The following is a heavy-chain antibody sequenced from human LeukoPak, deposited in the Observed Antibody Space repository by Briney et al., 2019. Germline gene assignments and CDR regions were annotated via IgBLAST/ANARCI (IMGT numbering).Heavy chain of an antibody. CDR2: INPNSGGT. CDR1: GYTFTGYY. Sequence: RASVKVSCKASGYTFTGYYMHWVRQAPGQGLEWMGWINPNSGGTNYARKFQGRVTMTRDTSISTAYMELSRLRSDDTAVYYCARVATYYYDSSGPLAWGYYMDVWGKGTTVTVSS. V-gene: IGHV1-2*02. CDR3: ARVATYYYDSSGPLAWGYYMDV. J-gene: IGHJ6*03. D-gene: IGHD3-22*01.